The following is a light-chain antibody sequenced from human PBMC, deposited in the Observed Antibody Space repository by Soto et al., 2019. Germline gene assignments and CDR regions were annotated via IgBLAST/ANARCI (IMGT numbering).Light chain of an antibody. J-gene: IGKJ3*01. CDR3: QQYFNWPLTWT. CDR1: QSIRTN. Sequence: EIVLTQSPATLSVSAGGTVTLSCRASQSIRTNVAWYQQNPGQAPRLLVYGASTRATGVPARFSGSGSGIEFTLTISSLQSEDSAFYYCQQYFNWPLTWTFGPGT. V-gene: IGKV3-15*01. CDR2: GAS.